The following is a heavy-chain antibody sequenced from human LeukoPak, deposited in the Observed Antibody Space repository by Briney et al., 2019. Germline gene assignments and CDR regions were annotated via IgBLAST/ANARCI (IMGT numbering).Heavy chain of an antibody. CDR2: INHSGST. V-gene: IGHV4-34*01. J-gene: IGHJ5*02. CDR3: ARHLFLVVATSGWFDP. D-gene: IGHD2-21*01. Sequence: SETLSLTCAVYGGSFSGYYWSWIRQPPGKGLEWIGEINHSGSTNYNPSLKSRVTISVDTSKNQFSLKLSSVTAADTAVYYCARHLFLVVATSGWFDPWGQGTLVTVSS. CDR1: GGSFSGYY.